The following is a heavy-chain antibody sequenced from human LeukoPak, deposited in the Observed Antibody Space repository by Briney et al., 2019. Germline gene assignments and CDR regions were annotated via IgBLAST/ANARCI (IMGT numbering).Heavy chain of an antibody. D-gene: IGHD3-3*01. V-gene: IGHV1-2*02. CDR2: INPNSGGT. J-gene: IGHJ5*02. CDR3: AREGHLRFRSWFDP. Sequence: GASVKVSCKAAGYTFTGYYMHWVRQAPGQGLEWRGWINPNSGGTNYAQKFQGRVTMTRDTSISTAYMELSRLRSDDTAVYYCAREGHLRFRSWFDPWGQGTLVTVSS. CDR1: GYTFTGYY.